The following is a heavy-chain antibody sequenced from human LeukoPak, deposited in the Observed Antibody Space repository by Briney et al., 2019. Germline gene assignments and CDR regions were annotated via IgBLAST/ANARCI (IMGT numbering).Heavy chain of an antibody. Sequence: GGSLRLSCAASGFTFSSYAMSWVRQAPGKGLEWVSAISGSGGNTYYADSVKGRFTISRDNSKNTLNLQMNSLRAEDTAVYYCAKDPTHYRVWDYYETIGLSYWGQGTLVTVSS. J-gene: IGHJ4*02. CDR2: ISGSGGNT. V-gene: IGHV3-23*01. CDR3: AKDPTHYRVWDYYETIGLSY. D-gene: IGHD3-22*01. CDR1: GFTFSSYA.